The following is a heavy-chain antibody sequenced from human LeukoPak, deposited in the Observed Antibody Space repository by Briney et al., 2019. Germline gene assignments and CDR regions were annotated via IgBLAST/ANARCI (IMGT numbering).Heavy chain of an antibody. J-gene: IGHJ4*02. D-gene: IGHD2-15*01. V-gene: IGHV3-48*04. CDR3: ARVRGRKGYCSGGSCYSPSDY. CDR2: ISSSSSTI. Sequence: PGGSLRLSCAASGFTFSSYSMNWVRQAPGKGLEWVSYISSSSSTIYYADSVKGRFTISIDNAKNSLYLQMNSLRAEDTAVYYCARVRGRKGYCSGGSCYSPSDYWGQGTLVTVSS. CDR1: GFTFSSYS.